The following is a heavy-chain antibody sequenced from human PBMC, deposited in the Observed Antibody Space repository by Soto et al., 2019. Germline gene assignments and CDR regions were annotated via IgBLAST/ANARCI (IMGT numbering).Heavy chain of an antibody. J-gene: IGHJ4*02. V-gene: IGHV1-3*01. D-gene: IGHD1-7*01. CDR2: INAGNGNT. CDR1: GYTFTSYA. Sequence: ASVKVSCKASGYTFTSYAMHWVRQAPGQRLEWMGWINAGNGNTKYSQKFQGRVTITRDTSASTAYMDLSSLRSEDTAMYYCARDGVSSTEYTWNYGTYFDYWGQGALVTVSS. CDR3: ARDGVSSTEYTWNYGTYFDY.